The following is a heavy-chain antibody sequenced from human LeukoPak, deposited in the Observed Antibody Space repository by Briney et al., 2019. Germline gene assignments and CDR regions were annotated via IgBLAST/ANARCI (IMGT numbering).Heavy chain of an antibody. CDR1: GFTFSSYG. D-gene: IGHD6-6*01. J-gene: IGHJ5*02. CDR2: IRYDGSNK. Sequence: GGSLRLSCAASGFTFSSYGMHWVRQAPGKGLEWVAFIRYDGSNKYYADSVKGRFTISRDNSKNTLYLQMNSLRAEDTAVYYCAKDAYEYSSSWWFDPWGQGTLVTVSS. CDR3: AKDAYEYSSSWWFDP. V-gene: IGHV3-30*02.